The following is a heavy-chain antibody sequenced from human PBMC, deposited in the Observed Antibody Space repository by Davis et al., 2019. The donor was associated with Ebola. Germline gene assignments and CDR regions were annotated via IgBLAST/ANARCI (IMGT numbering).Heavy chain of an antibody. J-gene: IGHJ4*02. CDR1: GFTFSSYG. D-gene: IGHD6-19*01. CDR2: IWYDGSNK. CDR3: ARAYSSGWPSVDY. V-gene: IGHV3-33*01. Sequence: GESPKISCAASGFTFSSYGMHWVRQAPGKGLEWVAVIWYDGSNKYYADSVKGRFTISRDNSKNTLYLQMNSLRAEDTAVYYCARAYSSGWPSVDYWGQGTLVTVSS.